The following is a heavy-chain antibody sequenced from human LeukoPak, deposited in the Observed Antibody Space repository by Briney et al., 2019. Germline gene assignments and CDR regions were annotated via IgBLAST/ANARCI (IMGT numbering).Heavy chain of an antibody. Sequence: KTGGSLRLSSAASGFTFSNAWMSWVRQAPGKGLEWVGRIKSKTDGGTTDYAAPVKGRFTISRDDSKNTLYLQMNSLKTEDTAVYYCTTLPWYYDFWSGYQAGDYWGQGTLVTVSS. CDR1: GFTFSNAW. V-gene: IGHV3-15*01. CDR2: IKSKTDGGTT. J-gene: IGHJ4*02. D-gene: IGHD3-3*01. CDR3: TTLPWYYDFWSGYQAGDY.